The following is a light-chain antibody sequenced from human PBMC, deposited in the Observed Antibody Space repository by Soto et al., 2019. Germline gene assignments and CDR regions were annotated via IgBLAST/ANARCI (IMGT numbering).Light chain of an antibody. CDR1: SVHNTYI. CDR2: LDRSGSY. V-gene: IGLV4-60*02. CDR3: ETWYSNTHKV. J-gene: IGLJ3*02. Sequence: QAVVTQSSSASASLGSSVKLTCILSSVHNTYIIAWHQQRPGKAPRFLMTLDRSGSYNRGSGVPDRFSGSSSGADRYLTISNLQFEDEGDYYCETWYSNTHKVFGGGTKVTVL.